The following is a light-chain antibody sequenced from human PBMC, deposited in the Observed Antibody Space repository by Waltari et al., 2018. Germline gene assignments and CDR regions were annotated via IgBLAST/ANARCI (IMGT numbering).Light chain of an antibody. CDR1: PLQNKY. Sequence: SELTQPPSVSVSPGQTATITCSGDPLQNKYVCWYQQKPGQSPILIIYEDTKRASGIPERCSGSNTGNTATLTISGTQALDEADYFCQAWESTTVIFGGGTKLTVL. CDR3: QAWESTTVI. CDR2: EDT. V-gene: IGLV3-1*01. J-gene: IGLJ2*01.